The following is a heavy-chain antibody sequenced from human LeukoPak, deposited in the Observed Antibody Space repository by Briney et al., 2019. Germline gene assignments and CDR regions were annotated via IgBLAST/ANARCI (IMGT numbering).Heavy chain of an antibody. J-gene: IGHJ4*02. CDR3: ERHSSYDGNSAFGY. CDR1: GDSISSYY. Sequence: SETLSLTCTGSGDSISSYYWSWIRQPPGKGLEWVGYIYYTGITNYNPSLKSRVTMSVDAYKNHFSLKLSFVTAADTAVYYCERHSSYDGNSAFGYWGQGTLVTVSS. CDR2: IYYTGIT. D-gene: IGHD4-23*01. V-gene: IGHV4-59*08.